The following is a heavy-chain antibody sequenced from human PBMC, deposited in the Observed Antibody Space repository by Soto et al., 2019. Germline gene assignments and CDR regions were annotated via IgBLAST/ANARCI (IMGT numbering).Heavy chain of an antibody. CDR1: GFTFSSYA. J-gene: IGHJ6*02. V-gene: IGHV3-30-3*01. CDR2: ISYDGSNK. D-gene: IGHD5-12*01. CDR3: ARPIVATIPGGYHYGMDV. Sequence: QVQLVESGGGVVQPGRSLRLSCAASGFTFSSYAMHWVRQAPGKGLECVAVISYDGSNKYYADSVKGRFTISRDNSKNTLYLQMNSLRAEDTAVYYCARPIVATIPGGYHYGMDVWGQGTTVTVSS.